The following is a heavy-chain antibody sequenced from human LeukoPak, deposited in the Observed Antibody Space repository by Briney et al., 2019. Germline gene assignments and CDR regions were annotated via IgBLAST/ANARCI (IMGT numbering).Heavy chain of an antibody. CDR1: GGSFSGYY. D-gene: IGHD5-24*01. J-gene: IGHJ6*03. CDR2: INHSGST. V-gene: IGHV4-34*01. CDR3: ARLGRDGYNFDYYYYYMDV. Sequence: SETLSLTCAVYGGSFSGYYWSWIRQPPGKWLEWIGEINHSGSTNYNPSLKSRVTISVDTSKNQFSLKLSSVTAADTAVYYCARLGRDGYNFDYYYYYMDVWGKGTTVTVSS.